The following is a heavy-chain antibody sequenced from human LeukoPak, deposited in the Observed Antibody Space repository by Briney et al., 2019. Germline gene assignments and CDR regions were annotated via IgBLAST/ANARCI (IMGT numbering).Heavy chain of an antibody. V-gene: IGHV4-59*01. CDR2: IFDRGTT. D-gene: IGHD3-10*01. J-gene: IGHJ6*03. CDR1: GTSIKTYY. CDR3: ARGGRSRGSMSFYYMDV. Sequence: SETLSLTCNVSGTSIKTYYWSWIRQPPGKGLEWVGYIFDRGTTNYNPSPESRVTISADTSKSQVSLKVKSVTAADTAVYYCARGGRSRGSMSFYYMDVWGKGATVTVS.